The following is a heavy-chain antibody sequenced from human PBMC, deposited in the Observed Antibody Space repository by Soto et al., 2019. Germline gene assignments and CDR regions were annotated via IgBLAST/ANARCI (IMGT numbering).Heavy chain of an antibody. Sequence: SVKVSFKASCYTFTSYGISWVRQAPGQGLEWMGWISAYNGNTNYAQKLQGRVTMTTDTSTSTAYMELRSLRSDDTAVYYCARADYDILTGLVYGMDVWGQGTTVTVSS. CDR2: ISAYNGNT. D-gene: IGHD3-9*01. CDR3: ARADYDILTGLVYGMDV. V-gene: IGHV1-18*01. J-gene: IGHJ6*02. CDR1: CYTFTSYG.